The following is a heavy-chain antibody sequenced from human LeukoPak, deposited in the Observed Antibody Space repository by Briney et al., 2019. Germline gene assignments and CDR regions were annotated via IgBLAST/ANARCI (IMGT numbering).Heavy chain of an antibody. CDR2: IRSKAYGGTT. Sequence: GRSLRLSCTASGFTFGDYAMSWVRQAPGKGLEWVGFIRSKAYGGTTEYAASVKGRLTISRDDSKSIAYLQMNSLKTEDTAVYYCTRDTEGATDYYYYGMDVWGQGTTVTVSS. CDR3: TRDTEGATDYYYYGMDV. V-gene: IGHV3-49*04. J-gene: IGHJ6*02. D-gene: IGHD1-26*01. CDR1: GFTFGDYA.